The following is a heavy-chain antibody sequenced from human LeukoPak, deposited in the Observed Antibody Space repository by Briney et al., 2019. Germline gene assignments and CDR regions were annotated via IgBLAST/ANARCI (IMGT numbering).Heavy chain of an antibody. CDR3: AKVSILWGPGTAVAGSWYFDL. Sequence: GGSLRLSCAASGFTFDDYAMHWVRQAPGKGLEWVSLISGDGGSTYYADSVKGRFTISRDNSKNSLYLQMNSLRTEDTALYYCAKVSILWGPGTAVAGSWYFDLWGRGTLVTVSS. V-gene: IGHV3-43*02. CDR2: ISGDGGST. J-gene: IGHJ2*01. CDR1: GFTFDDYA. D-gene: IGHD6-19*01.